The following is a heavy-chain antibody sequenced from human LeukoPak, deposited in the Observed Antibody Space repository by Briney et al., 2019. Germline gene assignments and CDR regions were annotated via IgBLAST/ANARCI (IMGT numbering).Heavy chain of an antibody. CDR2: SDPEDGET. J-gene: IGHJ4*02. Sequence: GASVKVSCKVSGYTLTELSMHWVRQAPGEGLEWMGGSDPEDGETIYAQKFQGRVTMTEDTSTDTAYMELSSLRSEDTAVYYCATDLYSSPRALDYWGQGTLVTVSS. D-gene: IGHD6-13*01. V-gene: IGHV1-24*01. CDR1: GYTLTELS. CDR3: ATDLYSSPRALDY.